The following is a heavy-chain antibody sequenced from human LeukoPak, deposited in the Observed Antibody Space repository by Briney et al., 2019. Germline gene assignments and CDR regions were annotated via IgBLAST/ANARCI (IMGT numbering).Heavy chain of an antibody. D-gene: IGHD1-26*01. J-gene: IGHJ4*02. V-gene: IGHV4-4*02. Sequence: WETLSLTCGVSGGSISGTNWWSWVRQPPGQGLEWIGEISLRGLTNYNPSLRSRLTMSLDESKNQVSLNLTSVTAADTAVYYCSRESGPFSPFGFWGQGTLVSVHS. CDR1: GGSISGTNW. CDR2: ISLRGLT. CDR3: SRESGPFSPFGF.